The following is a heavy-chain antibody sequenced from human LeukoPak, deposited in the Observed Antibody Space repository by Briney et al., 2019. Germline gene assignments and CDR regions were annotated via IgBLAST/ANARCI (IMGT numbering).Heavy chain of an antibody. V-gene: IGHV1-24*01. Sequence: ASVTVSCTVSGYSLTKLSMHWVRQAPGIGPVRTGGFDLEDGETIYAQKFQGRVTMTEDTSTDTAYMELSSLRSEDTAVYDCATGFYGGSSYNYYYYGMDVWGQGTTVTVSS. CDR2: FDLEDGET. J-gene: IGHJ6*02. CDR3: ATGFYGGSSYNYYYYGMDV. D-gene: IGHD6-6*01. CDR1: GYSLTKLS.